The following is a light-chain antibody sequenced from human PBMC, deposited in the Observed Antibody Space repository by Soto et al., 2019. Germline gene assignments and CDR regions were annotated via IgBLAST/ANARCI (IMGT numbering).Light chain of an antibody. J-gene: IGLJ1*01. CDR1: SSDVGGYNY. CDR2: DVS. CDR3: SSYTSSSTYYV. Sequence: TSSDVGGYNYVSWYQQHPGKAPKLMIYDVSNRPSGVSKRFSGSKSGNTASLTISGLQAEDEADYYCSSYTSSSTYYVFGTGTKVTVL. V-gene: IGLV2-14*04.